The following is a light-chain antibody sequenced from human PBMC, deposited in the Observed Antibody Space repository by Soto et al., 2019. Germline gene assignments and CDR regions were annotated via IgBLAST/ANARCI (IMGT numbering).Light chain of an antibody. J-gene: IGKJ1*01. CDR3: QQRSNWHT. Sequence: EIVLTQSPATLSLSPGERASLSCRVSQSVSTNLAWYQQKPGQAPRLLIYDASNRATGIPARFSGSGSGTDFTLTISSLEPEDFAVYYCQQRSNWHTFGQGTKVEIK. CDR1: QSVSTN. V-gene: IGKV3-11*01. CDR2: DAS.